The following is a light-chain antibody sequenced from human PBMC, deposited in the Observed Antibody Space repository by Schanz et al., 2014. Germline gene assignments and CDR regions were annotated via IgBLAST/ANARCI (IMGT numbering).Light chain of an antibody. V-gene: IGLV2-14*03. Sequence: QSALTQPASVSGSPGQSITISCTGTRSDIGGYNYVSWYQQHPGEAPKLMIFDVSLRPSGVPDRFSGSKSGNTASLTVSGLQAEDEADYYCCSYAGSNNWRVFGGGTKLTVL. J-gene: IGLJ2*01. CDR3: CSYAGSNNWRV. CDR1: RSDIGGYNY. CDR2: DVS.